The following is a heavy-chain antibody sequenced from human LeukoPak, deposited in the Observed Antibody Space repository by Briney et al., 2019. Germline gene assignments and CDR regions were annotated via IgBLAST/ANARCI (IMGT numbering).Heavy chain of an antibody. CDR1: GFTFSSYA. J-gene: IGHJ4*02. D-gene: IGHD2-2*01. CDR3: AREGYCSSTSCHYFDY. V-gene: IGHV3-30-3*01. Sequence: GGSLRLSCAASGFTFSSYAMHWVRQAPGKGLEGVAVISYDGSNKYYADSVKGRFTISRDNSKNTLYLQMNSLRAEDTAVYYCAREGYCSSTSCHYFDYWGQGTLVTVSS. CDR2: ISYDGSNK.